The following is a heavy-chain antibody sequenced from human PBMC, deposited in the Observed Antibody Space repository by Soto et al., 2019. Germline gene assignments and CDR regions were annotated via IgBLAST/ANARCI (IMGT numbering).Heavy chain of an antibody. D-gene: IGHD2-2*01. V-gene: IGHV4-4*02. CDR2: IFHDGTA. CDR3: ARDWGTGFYQLDS. CDR1: GVSISSGNW. Sequence: SETLSLTCAVSGVSISSGNWWTWVRQSPQRGLEYIGEIFHDGTANYYPSFERRVAISVDTSKNQFSLKLTSVTAADTALYYCARDWGTGFYQLDSWGQGTLVTVSS. J-gene: IGHJ4*02.